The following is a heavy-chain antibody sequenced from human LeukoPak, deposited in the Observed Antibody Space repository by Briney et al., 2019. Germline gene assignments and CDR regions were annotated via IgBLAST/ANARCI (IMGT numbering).Heavy chain of an antibody. V-gene: IGHV3-30*18. CDR3: AKDRVVVVVAASFDY. D-gene: IGHD2-15*01. CDR1: GFTFSSYG. Sequence: GGSLRLSCAASGFTFSSYGMRWVRQAPGKGLEWVAVISYDGSNKYYADSVKGRFTISRDNSKNTLYLQMNSLRAEDTAVYYCAKDRVVVVVAASFDYWGQGILVTVSS. J-gene: IGHJ4*02. CDR2: ISYDGSNK.